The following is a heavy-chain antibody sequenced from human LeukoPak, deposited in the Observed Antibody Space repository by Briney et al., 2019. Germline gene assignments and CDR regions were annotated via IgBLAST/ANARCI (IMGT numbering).Heavy chain of an antibody. Sequence: ASVKVSCKVSGYTLTEISMHWVRQAPGQGRDWMGVFNPEDVETIYARSFQGRLTVPEDTSTDTAYMELSSLRAEDTAMYYCATEIVGYGDVHYFDSWGQGTLVTVSS. V-gene: IGHV1-24*01. J-gene: IGHJ4*02. D-gene: IGHD4-17*01. CDR2: FNPEDVET. CDR1: GYTLTEIS. CDR3: ATEIVGYGDVHYFDS.